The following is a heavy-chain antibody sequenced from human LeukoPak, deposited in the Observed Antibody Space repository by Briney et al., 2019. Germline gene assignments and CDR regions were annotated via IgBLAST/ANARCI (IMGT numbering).Heavy chain of an antibody. CDR3: AKDRVGRGVDYDAFDI. J-gene: IGHJ3*02. V-gene: IGHV3-23*01. CDR2: ISGSGNST. CDR1: GFTFSDYY. D-gene: IGHD3-9*01. Sequence: GGSLRLSCAASGFTFSDYYMSWIPQAPGKGLVWVSVISGSGNSTYYADSVKGRFTIYRDNSKNTLYLQMMSLRDEDTAVYYCAKDRVGRGVDYDAFDIGARGTRVTVSS.